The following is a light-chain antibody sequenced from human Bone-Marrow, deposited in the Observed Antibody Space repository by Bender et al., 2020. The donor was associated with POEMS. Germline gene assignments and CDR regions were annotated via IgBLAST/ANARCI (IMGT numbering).Light chain of an antibody. J-gene: IGLJ1*01. CDR2: DVN. V-gene: IGLV2-11*01. Sequence: QSALTQPRSVSGSPGQSVTISCTGSTNDIGSYNYVSWYQLHPGKAPKLMIYDVNVRPSGVPDRFSGSKSGNTASLTISGLQAEDEADYCCCSYAGGYTYVFGPGTTVTVL. CDR3: CSYAGGYTYV. CDR1: TNDIGSYNY.